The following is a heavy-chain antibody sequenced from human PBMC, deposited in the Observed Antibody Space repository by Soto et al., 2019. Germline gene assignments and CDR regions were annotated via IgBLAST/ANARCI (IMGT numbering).Heavy chain of an antibody. J-gene: IGHJ6*02. CDR1: GGSISSGDYY. CDR2: IYYSGSA. D-gene: IGHD3-10*01. V-gene: IGHV4-30-4*01. Sequence: SETLSLTCTVSGGSISSGDYYWSWIRQPPGKGLEWIGYIYYSGSAYLNPSLKSRVTISIDTSKNQFSLKLSSVTAADTAVYYCARAFGSGSYYGESRYYYYGMDVWGQGTTVTVSS. CDR3: ARAFGSGSYYGESRYYYYGMDV.